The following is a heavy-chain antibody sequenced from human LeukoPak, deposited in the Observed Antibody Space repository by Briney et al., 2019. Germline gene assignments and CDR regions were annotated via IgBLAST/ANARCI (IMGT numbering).Heavy chain of an antibody. V-gene: IGHV3-53*01. CDR3: ARESFAARWD. D-gene: IGHD6-6*01. Sequence: GGSLRLSCAASGFTVSSNYMSWVRQAPGKGLEWVSVIYRGGTTYYADSVKGRFTISRDNSKNTGYLQMNSLTAEDTAVYYCARESFAARWDWGQGTLVTVSS. CDR1: GFTVSSNY. CDR2: IYRGGTT. J-gene: IGHJ4*02.